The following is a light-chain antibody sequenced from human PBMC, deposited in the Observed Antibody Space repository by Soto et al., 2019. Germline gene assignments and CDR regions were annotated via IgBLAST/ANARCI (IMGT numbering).Light chain of an antibody. Sequence: EIVMTQSPATLSVSPGERATLSCRASQSVTTNLAWYQQKPGQAPRLLIYRASTRATGIPARFSGGGSGTEFSLTFSSLQFEDFASYICQQSNHWPPRWTFGQGTKVEIE. J-gene: IGKJ1*01. CDR2: RAS. CDR3: QQSNHWPPRWT. CDR1: QSVTTN. V-gene: IGKV3-15*01.